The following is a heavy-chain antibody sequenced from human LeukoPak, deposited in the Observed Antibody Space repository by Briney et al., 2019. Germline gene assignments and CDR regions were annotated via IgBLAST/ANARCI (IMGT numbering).Heavy chain of an antibody. CDR2: INPNSGGT. V-gene: IGHV1-2*02. D-gene: IGHD6-13*01. J-gene: IGHJ4*02. CDR3: ARSRSLLIAAAVY. CDR1: GYTFTVYY. Sequence: ASVKVSCKASGYTFTVYYMHWVRQAPGQGLEWMGWINPNSGGTNYAQKFQGRVTMTRDTSISTAYMELSRLRSDDTAVYYCARSRSLLIAAAVYWGQGTLVTVSS.